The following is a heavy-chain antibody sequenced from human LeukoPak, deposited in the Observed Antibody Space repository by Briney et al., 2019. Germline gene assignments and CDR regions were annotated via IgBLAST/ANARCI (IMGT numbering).Heavy chain of an antibody. V-gene: IGHV3-30*02. Sequence: PGGSLRLSCAASGFTFSSYGMHWVRQAPGKGLEWVAFIRYDGSNKYYADSVKGRFTISRDNSKNTLYLQMNSLRAEDTAVYYCVRKGYCSGGACYLPFDYWGQGTLVTVSS. J-gene: IGHJ4*02. D-gene: IGHD2-15*01. CDR2: IRYDGSNK. CDR3: VRKGYCSGGACYLPFDY. CDR1: GFTFSSYG.